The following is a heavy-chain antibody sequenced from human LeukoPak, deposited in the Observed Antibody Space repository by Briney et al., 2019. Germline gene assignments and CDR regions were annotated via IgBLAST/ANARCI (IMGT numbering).Heavy chain of an antibody. J-gene: IGHJ6*03. CDR3: ASRGYCSSTSCPGVNYMDV. Sequence: PGGSLRLSCAASGFTVSSNYMSWVRQAPGKGLEWVSVIYSDGSTYYADSVKGRFTISRDNSKNTLYLQMNSLRAEDTAVYYCASRGYCSSTSCPGVNYMDVWGKGTTVTVSS. D-gene: IGHD2-2*01. CDR2: IYSDGST. V-gene: IGHV3-53*01. CDR1: GFTVSSNY.